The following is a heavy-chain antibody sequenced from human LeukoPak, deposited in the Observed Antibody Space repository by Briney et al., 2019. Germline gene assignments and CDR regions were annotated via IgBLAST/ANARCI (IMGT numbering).Heavy chain of an antibody. J-gene: IGHJ4*02. Sequence: GGSLRLSCAASGFTFSSYAMSWVRQVPGKGLEWVSAISASGGTTYYSDAVKGRFTISRDNSKNTLYLQMNSLRAEDTALYYCANDHYYDSSGFFDWWGQGTLVTVSS. CDR2: ISASGGTT. D-gene: IGHD3-22*01. V-gene: IGHV3-23*01. CDR3: ANDHYYDSSGFFDW. CDR1: GFTFSSYA.